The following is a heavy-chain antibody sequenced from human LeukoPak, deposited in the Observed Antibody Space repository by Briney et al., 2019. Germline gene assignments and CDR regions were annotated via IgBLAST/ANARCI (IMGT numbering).Heavy chain of an antibody. J-gene: IGHJ4*02. Sequence: PGGSLRLSCAASGFTFSSYEMNWVRQAPGKGLEWVSYIGSSGSTIYYADSVKGRFTISRDNAKNSLYLHMKSLRAEDTAVYYCARVHHSSSWGTDDCWGQGTLVTVSS. CDR3: ARVHHSSSWGTDDC. D-gene: IGHD6-13*01. CDR2: IGSSGSTI. V-gene: IGHV3-48*03. CDR1: GFTFSSYE.